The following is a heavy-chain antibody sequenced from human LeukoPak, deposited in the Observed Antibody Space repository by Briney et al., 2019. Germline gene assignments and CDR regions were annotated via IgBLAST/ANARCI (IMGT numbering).Heavy chain of an antibody. D-gene: IGHD3-22*01. CDR2: LYSNTNT. CDR1: GFTVSRNH. CDR3: AKDPDHYYDSSGPIPY. J-gene: IGHJ4*02. V-gene: IGHV3-53*01. Sequence: GGSLRLSCVASGFTVSRNHMSWVRQAPGKGLEWVSLLYSNTNTYYTDSVKGRFTISSDNSKNTLYLQMNSLRAEDTAVYYCAKDPDHYYDSSGPIPYWGQGTLVTVSS.